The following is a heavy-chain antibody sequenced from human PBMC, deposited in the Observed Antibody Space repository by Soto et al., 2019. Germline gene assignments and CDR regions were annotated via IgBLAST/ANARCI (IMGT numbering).Heavy chain of an antibody. CDR1: GFTISTYA. J-gene: IGHJ5*02. D-gene: IGHD3-16*01. CDR3: AKEAVYKAGLLLMDS. Sequence: EVQLLESGGGLVQPGGSLRLSCAASGFTISTYAMTWVRQAPGKGLECVSGVTGSGGQIHYADSVKGRFTISKDNSKHTLYLQMSSLREEDTALYYCAKEAVYKAGLLLMDSWGQGTLVTVSS. V-gene: IGHV3-23*01. CDR2: VTGSGGQI.